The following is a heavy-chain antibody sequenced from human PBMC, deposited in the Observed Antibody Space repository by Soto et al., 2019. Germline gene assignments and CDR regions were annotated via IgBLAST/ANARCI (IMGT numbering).Heavy chain of an antibody. Sequence: PSETLSLTCSVSGYLISSGYYWGWVRQTPGKGLEWLGSIDYSGRTYKNPSLKSRVSASVDLSKNQFSLNLRSVTAADTAVYYCARTFYVLRFLEWSRKYNWFDPWGQGTLVTVSS. CDR1: GYLISSGYY. CDR3: ARTFYVLRFLEWSRKYNWFDP. V-gene: IGHV4-38-2*01. D-gene: IGHD3-3*01. J-gene: IGHJ5*02. CDR2: IDYSGRT.